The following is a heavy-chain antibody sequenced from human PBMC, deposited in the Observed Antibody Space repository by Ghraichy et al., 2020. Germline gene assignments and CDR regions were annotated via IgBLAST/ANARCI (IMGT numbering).Heavy chain of an antibody. CDR1: GFTFSSPA. J-gene: IGHJ6*02. CDR3: VKGDYGSGSYFKYGMDV. D-gene: IGHD3-10*01. V-gene: IGHV3-23*01. CDR2: ISGSGGST. Sequence: GGSLRLSCAASGFTFSSPAMCWVRQAPGKGLEWVSSISGSGGSTYYADSVKGRFTISRDNSKNTLYLQMNSLRAEDTAVYYCVKGDYGSGSYFKYGMDVWGPGTTVTVSS.